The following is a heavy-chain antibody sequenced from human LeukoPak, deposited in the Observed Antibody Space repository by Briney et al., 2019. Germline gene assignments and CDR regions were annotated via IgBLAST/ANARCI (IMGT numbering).Heavy chain of an antibody. CDR1: GGSFSGYY. CDR2: INHSGGT. D-gene: IGHD4-17*01. CDR3: ARLNDYGDYGAPGYWFDP. J-gene: IGHJ5*02. V-gene: IGHV4-34*01. Sequence: SETLSLTCAVYGGSFSGYYWSWIRQPPGKGLEWIGEINHSGGTNYNPSLKSRVTISVDTSKNQFSLKLSSVTAADTAVYYCARLNDYGDYGAPGYWFDPWGQGTLVTVSS.